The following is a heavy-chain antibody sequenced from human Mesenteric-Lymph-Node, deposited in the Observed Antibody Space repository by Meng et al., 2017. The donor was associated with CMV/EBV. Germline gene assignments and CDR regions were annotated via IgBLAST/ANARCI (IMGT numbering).Heavy chain of an antibody. J-gene: IGHJ4*02. D-gene: IGHD6-6*01. Sequence: SGGSSGRGGYVWTWVRQPPGKGLQWIGHIHYSGNTLYNPSLKTRVSISVDTSKKQFSLRLRSVTAADTAVYYCARANDSSSPYLDSWGQGTLVTVSS. CDR3: ARANDSSSPYLDS. CDR2: IHYSGNT. V-gene: IGHV4-31*02. CDR1: GGSSGRGGYV.